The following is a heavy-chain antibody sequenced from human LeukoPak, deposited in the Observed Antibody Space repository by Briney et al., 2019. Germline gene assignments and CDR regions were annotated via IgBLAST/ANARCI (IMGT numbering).Heavy chain of an antibody. V-gene: IGHV1-18*01. CDR1: GYTFTSYG. CDR3: AKASTYYDFWSGYYGDY. J-gene: IGHJ4*02. D-gene: IGHD3-3*01. Sequence: ASVKVSCKASGYTFTSYGISWVRQAPGQGLEWMGWISAYNGNTNYAQKLQGRVTMTTDTSTSTAYMELRSLRSDDTAVYYCAKASTYYDFWSGYYGDYWGQGTLVTVSS. CDR2: ISAYNGNT.